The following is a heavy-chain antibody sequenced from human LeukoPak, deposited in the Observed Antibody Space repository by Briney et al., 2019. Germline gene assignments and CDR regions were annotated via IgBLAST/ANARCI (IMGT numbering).Heavy chain of an antibody. CDR2: IIPIFGIA. Sequence: SVKVSCKASGGTFSSYAISWVRQAPGQGPEWMGRIIPIFGIANYAQKFQGRVTITADKSTSTAYMELSSLRSEDTAVYYCARLPRRYCGGDCYQDAFDIWGQGTMVTVSS. D-gene: IGHD2-21*02. CDR3: ARLPRRYCGGDCYQDAFDI. V-gene: IGHV1-69*04. CDR1: GGTFSSYA. J-gene: IGHJ3*02.